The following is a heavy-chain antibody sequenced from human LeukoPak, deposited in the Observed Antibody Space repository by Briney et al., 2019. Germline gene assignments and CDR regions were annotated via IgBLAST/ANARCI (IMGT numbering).Heavy chain of an antibody. D-gene: IGHD1-14*01. J-gene: IGHJ6*02. CDR1: GFTFSSYA. CDR3: AKDRVRPMHLWSGSNYFYHGMDV. CDR2: INDNGAGT. Sequence: GALRLSCAASGFTFSSYAMSWVRQAPGKGLKGVATINDNGAGTYYADSVKGRFTISRDNSYNTVSLQMNSLRTEDTAVYYCAKDRVRPMHLWSGSNYFYHGMDVWGQGTTVTVSS. V-gene: IGHV3-23*01.